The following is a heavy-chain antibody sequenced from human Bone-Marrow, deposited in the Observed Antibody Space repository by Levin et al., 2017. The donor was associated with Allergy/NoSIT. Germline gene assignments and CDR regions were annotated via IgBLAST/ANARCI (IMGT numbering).Heavy chain of an antibody. CDR3: ARVGAYSSTFDM. V-gene: IGHV1-2*02. J-gene: IGHJ3*02. CDR2: INPNSGGT. Sequence: EASVKVSCKASGYTFSGYYMHWVRQAPGQGLEWMGWINPNSGGTKYAQKFQGRVTMTRDTSISTAYMELSRLRSDDTAVYYCARVGAYSSTFDMWGQGTMVTVSS. D-gene: IGHD6-19*01. CDR1: GYTFSGYY.